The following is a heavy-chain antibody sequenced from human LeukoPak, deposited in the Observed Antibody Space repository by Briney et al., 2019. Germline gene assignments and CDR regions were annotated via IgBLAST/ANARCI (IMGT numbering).Heavy chain of an antibody. D-gene: IGHD6-19*01. J-gene: IGHJ4*02. CDR3: ARQIGGRLVRGFDF. Sequence: SETLSLTCTVSGDSISSTGHYWGWIRQPPGKGLEWIGGVYFTGSSFYNPSLKSRVTISVDTSKNQFSLNVASVTAADTAAYYCARQIGGRLVRGFDFWGQGSLVTVSS. CDR2: VYFTGSS. V-gene: IGHV4-39*01. CDR1: GDSISSTGHY.